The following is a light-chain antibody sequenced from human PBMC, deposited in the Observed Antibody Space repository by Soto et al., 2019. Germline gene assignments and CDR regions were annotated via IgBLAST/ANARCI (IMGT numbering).Light chain of an antibody. CDR2: EVS. CDR1: SSDVGGYNY. Sequence: QSALTQPASVSGPPGQSIAISCTGTSSDVGGYNYVPWYQQLPGKAPKLLISEVSNRPSGVSHRFSGSKSGNTASLTISGLQAEDEADYYCSSYRTGGPFVFGTGTKVTVL. J-gene: IGLJ1*01. CDR3: SSYRTGGPFV. V-gene: IGLV2-14*01.